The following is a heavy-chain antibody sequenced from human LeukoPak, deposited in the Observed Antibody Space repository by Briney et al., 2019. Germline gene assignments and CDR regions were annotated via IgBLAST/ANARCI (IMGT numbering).Heavy chain of an antibody. CDR2: ISWNSGSI. J-gene: IGHJ4*02. CDR3: AKDMYKEMATPDY. D-gene: IGHD5-24*01. V-gene: IGHV3-9*01. Sequence: GGSLRLSCAASGFTFDDYAMHWVRQAPGKGLEWVSGISWNSGSIGYADSVKGRFTISRDNAKNSLYLQMNSLRAEDTALYYCAKDMYKEMATPDYWGQGTLVTVSS. CDR1: GFTFDDYA.